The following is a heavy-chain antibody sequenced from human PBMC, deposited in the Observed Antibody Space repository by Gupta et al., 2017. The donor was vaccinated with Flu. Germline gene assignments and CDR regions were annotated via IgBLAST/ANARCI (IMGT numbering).Heavy chain of an antibody. CDR3: ARDLTSGWPVGIDY. Sequence: EVQLVESGGGLVKPGGSLRLSCAASGFTFSSYSMNWVRQAPGKGLEWVSSISSSSSYIYYADSVKGRFTISRDNAKNSLYLQMNSLRAEDTAVYYCARDLTSGWPVGIDYWGQGTLVTVSS. CDR2: ISSSSSYI. J-gene: IGHJ4*02. D-gene: IGHD6-19*01. CDR1: GFTFSSYS. V-gene: IGHV3-21*01.